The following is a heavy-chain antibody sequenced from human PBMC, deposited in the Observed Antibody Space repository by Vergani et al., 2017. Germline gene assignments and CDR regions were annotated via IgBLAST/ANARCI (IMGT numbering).Heavy chain of an antibody. CDR1: GGSFSGYY. D-gene: IGHD6-6*01. CDR3: ARGLRYSSSSKVAFDI. J-gene: IGHJ3*02. CDR2: INHSGST. Sequence: QVQLQQWGAGLLKPSETLSLTCAVYGGSFSGYYWSWIRQPPGKGLEWIGEINHSGSTNYNPSLKSRVTISVDTSKNQFSLKLSSVTAADTAVYYCARGLRYSSSSKVAFDIWGQGTMSPSLQ. V-gene: IGHV4-34*01.